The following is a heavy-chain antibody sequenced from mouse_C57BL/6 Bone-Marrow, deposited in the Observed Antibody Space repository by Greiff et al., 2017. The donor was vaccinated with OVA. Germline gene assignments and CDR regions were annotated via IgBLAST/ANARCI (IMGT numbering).Heavy chain of an antibody. CDR1: GYTFTDYE. V-gene: IGHV1-15*01. J-gene: IGHJ3*01. D-gene: IGHD2-5*01. CDR3: TRSSSYYSNYRWFAY. Sequence: QVQLQQSGAELVRPGASVTLSCKASGYTFTDYEMHWVKQTPVHGLEWIGAIDPETGGTAYNQKFKGKAILTADKSSSTAYMELRSLTVEDSAVYYCTRSSSYYSNYRWFAYWGQGTLVTVSA. CDR2: IDPETGGT.